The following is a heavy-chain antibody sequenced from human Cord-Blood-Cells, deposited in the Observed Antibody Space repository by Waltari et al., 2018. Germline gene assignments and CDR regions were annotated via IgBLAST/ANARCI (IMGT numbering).Heavy chain of an antibody. D-gene: IGHD3-10*01. CDR2: VDPEDGET. J-gene: IGHJ3*02. Sequence: QVQLVQSGAEVKKPGASVKVSCKVSGYTLTELSMRWVRQAPGNGLEWMGGVDPEDGETIYAQKFQGRVTRTEDRSTDTAYMELRSLRSEDTAVYYCATVAYYYGSGSYYYAFDIWGQGTMVTVSS. CDR3: ATVAYYYGSGSYYYAFDI. V-gene: IGHV1-24*01. CDR1: GYTLTELS.